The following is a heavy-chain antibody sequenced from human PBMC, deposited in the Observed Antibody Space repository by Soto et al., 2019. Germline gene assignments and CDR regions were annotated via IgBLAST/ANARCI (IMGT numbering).Heavy chain of an antibody. CDR3: ARRRAGRGYSGYESYYYYYMDV. V-gene: IGHV4-59*08. CDR2: IYYSGST. CDR1: GGSISSYY. D-gene: IGHD5-12*01. J-gene: IGHJ6*03. Sequence: SETLSLTCTVSGGSISSYYWSWIRQPPGKGLEWIGYIYYSGSTNYNPSLKSRVTISVDTSKNQFSLKLGSVTAADTAVYYCARRRAGRGYSGYESYYYYYMDVWGKGTTVTVSS.